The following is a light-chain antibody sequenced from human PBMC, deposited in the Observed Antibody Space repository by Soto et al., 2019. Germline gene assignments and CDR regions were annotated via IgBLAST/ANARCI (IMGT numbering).Light chain of an antibody. V-gene: IGLV2-14*01. CDR3: SSYTTSGSPVL. CDR2: DVT. J-gene: IGLJ2*01. CDR1: SSDIGAYNY. Sequence: QSALTQPASVSGSPGQSITISCIGTSSDIGAYNYVSWYQQHPGKAPKLMIYDVTSRPSGVSNRFSGSSSGNTASLNISGIQAEDEADYYCSSYTTSGSPVLFGGGTKLTVL.